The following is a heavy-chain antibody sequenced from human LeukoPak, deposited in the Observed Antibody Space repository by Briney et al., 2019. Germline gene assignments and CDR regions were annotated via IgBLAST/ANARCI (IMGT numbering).Heavy chain of an antibody. V-gene: IGHV3-21*01. J-gene: IGHJ5*02. CDR1: GFTFSSYS. D-gene: IGHD3-3*01. CDR3: ARGFGVKNWFDP. CDR2: ISSSSSYT. Sequence: GGSLRLSCAASGFTFSSYSMNWVRQAPGKGLEWVSSISSSSSYTYYADSVKGRFTISRDNAKNSLYLQMNSLRAEGTAVYYCARGFGVKNWFDPWGQGTLVTVSS.